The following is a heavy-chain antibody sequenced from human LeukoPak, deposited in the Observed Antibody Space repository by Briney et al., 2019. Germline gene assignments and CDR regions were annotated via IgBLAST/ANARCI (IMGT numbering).Heavy chain of an antibody. J-gene: IGHJ5*02. V-gene: IGHV4-59*01. Sequence: SETLSLTCTVSGVSISSYYWNWIRQPPGKGLEWIGYIYYSGSTNYNPSLKSRVTISVDTSKKQFSLKLSSVTAADTAVYYCASAPGVGGGPVPGTNLFDPWGQGTLVTVSS. CDR3: ASAPGVGGGPVPGTNLFDP. CDR2: IYYSGST. D-gene: IGHD6-19*01. CDR1: GVSISSYY.